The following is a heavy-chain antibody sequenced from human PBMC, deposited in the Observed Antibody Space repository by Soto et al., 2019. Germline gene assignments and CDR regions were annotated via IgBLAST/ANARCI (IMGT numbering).Heavy chain of an antibody. Sequence: GGSLRLSCAASGFTFSSYDMHWVRQAPGKGLEWVAVISYDGSNKYYADSLKGRFTISRDNSKNTLYLQMNSLRAEDTAVYYCARALGPYYYYGMDVWGQGTTVTVSS. D-gene: IGHD3-16*01. V-gene: IGHV3-30-3*01. CDR1: GFTFSSYD. J-gene: IGHJ6*02. CDR3: ARALGPYYYYGMDV. CDR2: ISYDGSNK.